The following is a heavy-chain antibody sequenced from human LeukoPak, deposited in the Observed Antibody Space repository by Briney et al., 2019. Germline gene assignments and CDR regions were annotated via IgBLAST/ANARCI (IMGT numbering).Heavy chain of an antibody. CDR3: ARRASPADY. CDR1: GYSFTSYW. Sequence: GESLKISCKGSGYSFTSYWISWVRQMPGKGLEWMGRIDPTESSTDYSPSFQGHVTISADKSTSTAYLQWSSLKASDSAMYYCARRASPADYWGQGTLVTVSS. D-gene: IGHD2-2*01. V-gene: IGHV5-10-1*01. CDR2: IDPTESST. J-gene: IGHJ4*02.